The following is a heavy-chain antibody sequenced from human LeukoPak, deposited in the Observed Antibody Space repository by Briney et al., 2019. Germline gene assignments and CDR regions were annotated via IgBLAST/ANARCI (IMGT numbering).Heavy chain of an antibody. CDR3: ARYTYNSTSYYFGY. CDR2: IYYSGYT. Sequence: SETLSLTCTVSGGSISSYYWSWIRQPPGKGLEWIGYIYYSGYTNYNPSLRSRVTISVDTSKNQFSLKLSSVTAADTAVYYCARYTYNSTSYYFGYWGQGTVVTVSS. J-gene: IGHJ4*02. V-gene: IGHV4-59*01. D-gene: IGHD6-13*01. CDR1: GGSISSYY.